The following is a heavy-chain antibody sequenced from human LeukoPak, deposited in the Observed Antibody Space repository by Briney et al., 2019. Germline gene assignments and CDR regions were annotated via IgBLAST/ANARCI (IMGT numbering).Heavy chain of an antibody. V-gene: IGHV3-74*03. J-gene: IGHJ4*02. Sequence: PGGSLRLSCAASAFTLNTSWMHSASQAPGEGLVWVARVKREGTTTTYADCVKGRFTISRDNAKNTLYLQMNNVRAEDTAVYYSARDLVWILFDYWGQGTLVTVSS. CDR2: VKREGTTT. D-gene: IGHD2-2*03. CDR3: ARDLVWILFDY. CDR1: AFTLNTSW.